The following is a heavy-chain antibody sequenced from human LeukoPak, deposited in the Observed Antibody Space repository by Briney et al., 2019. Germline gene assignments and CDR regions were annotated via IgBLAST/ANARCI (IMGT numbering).Heavy chain of an antibody. CDR3: ARGRHVSPTATYYYYMDV. V-gene: IGHV4-34*01. J-gene: IGHJ6*03. Sequence: SETLSLTCAVYGGSFSGHYWSWIRQPPGKGLEWIGEIYHSGSTNYNPSLKSRVTISVDTSRNQFSPKLSSVTAADTAVYYCARGRHVSPTATYYYYMDVWGKGTTVKVSS. CDR1: GGSFSGHY. D-gene: IGHD5-18*01. CDR2: IYHSGST.